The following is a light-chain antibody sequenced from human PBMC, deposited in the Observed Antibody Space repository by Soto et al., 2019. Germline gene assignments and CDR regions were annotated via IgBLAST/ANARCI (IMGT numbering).Light chain of an antibody. CDR1: PSVINF. Sequence: EIVLTKSPDTLSFSSWQRSTLYFSPSPSVINFLAWYQQKPGQAPRLLIYGAFNRATGIPARFSGSGSGTDFTLTISSLEPEDSAVYYCQQRNVWPPVTFGQGTRLEIK. CDR3: QQRNVWPPVT. CDR2: GAF. V-gene: IGKV3-11*01. J-gene: IGKJ5*01.